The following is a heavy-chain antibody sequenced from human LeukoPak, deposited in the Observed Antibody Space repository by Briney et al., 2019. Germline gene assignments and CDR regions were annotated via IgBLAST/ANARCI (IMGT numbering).Heavy chain of an antibody. CDR1: GYTFTGYY. D-gene: IGHD2-2*01. Sequence: ASVKVSCKASGYTFTGYYMHWMRQAPGQGLEWMGRINPNSGGTNYAQKFQGRVTMTRDTSTSTAYMELSRLRSDDTAVYYCAREYCTSTTCSYYFDYWGQGTLVTVSS. V-gene: IGHV1-2*06. CDR2: INPNSGGT. CDR3: AREYCTSTTCSYYFDY. J-gene: IGHJ4*02.